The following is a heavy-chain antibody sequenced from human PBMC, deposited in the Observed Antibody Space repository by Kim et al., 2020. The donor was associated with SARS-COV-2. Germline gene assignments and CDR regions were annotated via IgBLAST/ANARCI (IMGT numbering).Heavy chain of an antibody. CDR1: GGTFSSYA. Sequence: SVKVSCKASGGTFSSYAISWVRQAPGQGLEWMGGIIPIFGTANYAQKFQGRVTITADESTSTAYMELSSLRSEDTAVYYCARALFSGDSSGYYHYYYYGMDVWGQGTTVTVSS. V-gene: IGHV1-69*13. D-gene: IGHD3-22*01. CDR2: IIPIFGTA. CDR3: ARALFSGDSSGYYHYYYYGMDV. J-gene: IGHJ6*02.